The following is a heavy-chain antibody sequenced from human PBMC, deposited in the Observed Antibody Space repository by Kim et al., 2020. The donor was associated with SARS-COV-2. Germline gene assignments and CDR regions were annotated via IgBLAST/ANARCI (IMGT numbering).Heavy chain of an antibody. CDR2: ISSNGGST. D-gene: IGHD3-3*01. Sequence: GGSLRLSCAASGFTFSSYAMHWVRQAPGKGLEYVSAISSNGGSTYYANSVKGRFTISRDNSKNTLYLQMGSLRAEDMAVYYCARVKPFFGGGYYFDYWGQGTLVTVSS. CDR1: GFTFSSYA. V-gene: IGHV3-64*01. CDR3: ARVKPFFGGGYYFDY. J-gene: IGHJ4*02.